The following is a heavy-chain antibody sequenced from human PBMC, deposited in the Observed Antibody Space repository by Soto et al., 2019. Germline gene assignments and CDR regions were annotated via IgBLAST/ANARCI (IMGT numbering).Heavy chain of an antibody. CDR3: ARAGDGYNPPQYNWFDP. V-gene: IGHV4-59*01. CDR1: GGSISSYY. J-gene: IGHJ5*02. D-gene: IGHD5-12*01. Sequence: PSETLSLTCTVSGGSISSYYWSWIRQPPGKGLEWIGYIYYSGSTNYNPSHKSRVTISVDTSKNQFSLKLSSVTAADTAAYYCARAGDGYNPPQYNWFDPWGQGTLVTVSS. CDR2: IYYSGST.